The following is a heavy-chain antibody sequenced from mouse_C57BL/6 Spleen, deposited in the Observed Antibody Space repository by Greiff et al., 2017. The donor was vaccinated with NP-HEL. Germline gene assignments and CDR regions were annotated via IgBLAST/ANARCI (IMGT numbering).Heavy chain of an antibody. Sequence: EVQLVESGGGLVKPGGSLKLSCAASGFTFSSYTMSWVRQTPEKRLEWVATISGGGGNTYYPDSVKGRFTISRDNAKNTLYLQMSSLRSEDTALYYCARHRDGYSLIYARDYWGQGTSVTVSS. CDR3: ARHRDGYSLIYARDY. CDR2: ISGGGGNT. CDR1: GFTFSSYT. V-gene: IGHV5-9*01. J-gene: IGHJ4*01. D-gene: IGHD2-3*01.